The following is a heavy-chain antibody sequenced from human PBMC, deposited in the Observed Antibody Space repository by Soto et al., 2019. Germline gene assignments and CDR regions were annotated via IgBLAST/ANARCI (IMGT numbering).Heavy chain of an antibody. CDR3: ARLLSSGYYYFAY. CDR2: IYYSGST. CDR1: GGNISSRGYY. J-gene: IGHJ4*02. Sequence: PSETLSLTCTVSGGNISSRGYYWSWIHQPPGKGLEWIGYIYYSGSTYYNPSLKSRVTISVDTSKNQFSLKLSSVTAADTAVYYCARLLSSGYYYFAYWGQGTLVTSPQ. V-gene: IGHV4-30-4*01. D-gene: IGHD3-22*01.